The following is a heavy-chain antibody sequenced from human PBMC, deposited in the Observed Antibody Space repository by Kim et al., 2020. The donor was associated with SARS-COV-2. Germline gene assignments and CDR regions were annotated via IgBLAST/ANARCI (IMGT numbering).Heavy chain of an antibody. CDR3: TKVSLVTAIRPYFDY. Sequence: GGSLRLSCAASGFTFSSYAMSWVRQAPGKGLEWVSAISGSGVSTYYADSVKGRFTISRDNSKNTLYLQMNSLRAEETAIYYCTKVSLVTAIRPYFDYWGQGTLVTVSS. CDR2: ISGSGVST. CDR1: GFTFSSYA. J-gene: IGHJ4*02. V-gene: IGHV3-23*01. D-gene: IGHD2-21*02.